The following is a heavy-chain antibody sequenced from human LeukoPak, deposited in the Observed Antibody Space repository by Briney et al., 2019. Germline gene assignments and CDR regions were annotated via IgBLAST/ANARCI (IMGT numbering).Heavy chain of an antibody. CDR2: IYGSGSS. J-gene: IGHJ3*02. Sequence: WETLCLTCTVSSVSISNYYWSWIRQPPGKGLEWIGYIYGSGSSRYNPASERRLSISVGASKKQLSLLLISVLGADAAVYYCAGTPYCSSDNCYRVYTGNDGFDISGQGTKVSVSS. CDR3: AGTPYCSSDNCYRVYTGNDGFDI. CDR1: SVSISNYY. V-gene: IGHV4-59*08. D-gene: IGHD2-2*01.